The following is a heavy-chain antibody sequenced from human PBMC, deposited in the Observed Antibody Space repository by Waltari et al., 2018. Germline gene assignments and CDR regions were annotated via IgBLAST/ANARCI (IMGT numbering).Heavy chain of an antibody. D-gene: IGHD3-16*01. J-gene: IGHJ5*02. CDR3: ARGGSYINS. CDR2: IRHDGDAK. Sequence: DVQLVESGGGSVQPGGSLRLSCVASNFTFSRYWMSWVLQAPGKGLEWVANIRHDGDAKDYVDSVKGRFTISRDNAKNSLFLQMNSLKAEDTAVYYCARGGSYINSWGQGTRVTVSS. CDR1: NFTFSRYW. V-gene: IGHV3-7*04.